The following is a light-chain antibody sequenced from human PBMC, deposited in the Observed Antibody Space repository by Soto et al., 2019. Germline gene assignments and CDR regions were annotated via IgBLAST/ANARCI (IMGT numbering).Light chain of an antibody. CDR3: QQSYSNPYT. Sequence: IQMTQSPSSLSASVGDRVTITCRASQSISTFLNWYQQRPGKAPKLLIYGASSLQSGVPSRFSGSGSGTDCSLTISSLQPEDSATYYCQQSYSNPYTFGQGTKVEIK. CDR1: QSISTF. V-gene: IGKV1-39*01. J-gene: IGKJ2*01. CDR2: GAS.